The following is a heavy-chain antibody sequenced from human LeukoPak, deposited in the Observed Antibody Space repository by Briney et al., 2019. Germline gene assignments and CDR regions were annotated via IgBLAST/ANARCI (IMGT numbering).Heavy chain of an antibody. J-gene: IGHJ4*02. CDR1: GGSFSGYY. V-gene: IGHV4-34*01. D-gene: IGHD1-26*01. CDR2: INHSGST. Sequence: PSETLSLTCAVYGGSFSGYYWSWIRQPPGKGLEWIGEINHSGSTNYNPSLKSRVTISVDTSKNQFSLKLNSVTAADTAVYYCARRSGMGYDYWGQGTLVTVSS. CDR3: ARRSGMGYDY.